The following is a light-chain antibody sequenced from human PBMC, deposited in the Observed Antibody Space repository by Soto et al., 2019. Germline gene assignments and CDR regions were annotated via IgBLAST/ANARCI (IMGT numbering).Light chain of an antibody. V-gene: IGLV1-40*01. CDR1: SSNIGAGFD. CDR3: QSYDSSLSAYV. CDR2: SNN. Sequence: QLVLTQPPSVSGAPGQRVTISCTGSSSNIGAGFDVHWYQQFPRTAPKLLIYSNNNRPSGVPDRFSVSKSATSASLAITGLQAADEADYYCQSYDSSLSAYVFGSGTKVTV. J-gene: IGLJ1*01.